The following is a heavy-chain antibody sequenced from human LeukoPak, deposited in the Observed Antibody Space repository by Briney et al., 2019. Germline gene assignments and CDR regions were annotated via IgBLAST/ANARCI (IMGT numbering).Heavy chain of an antibody. D-gene: IGHD6-19*01. CDR3: ATAAPASGWYFDY. CDR2: ITYDEINK. V-gene: IGHV3-30*03. Sequence: GRSLRLSCAASGFTFSSYGMHWVRQAPGKGLEWVALITYDEINKYYADSVKGRFTISRDISKNTLYLQMNSLRAEDTAVYYCATAAPASGWYFDYWGQGTLVTVSS. J-gene: IGHJ4*02. CDR1: GFTFSSYG.